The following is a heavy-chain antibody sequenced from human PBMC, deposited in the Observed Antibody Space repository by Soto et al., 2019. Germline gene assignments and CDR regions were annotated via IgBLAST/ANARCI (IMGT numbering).Heavy chain of an antibody. V-gene: IGHV1-8*01. J-gene: IGHJ4*02. Sequence: QVQLVQSGAEVKKPGASVKVSCKASGYTFTSYDINWVRQATGQGLEWMGWMNPNSGNTGYAQKFQDRVTMTRNTSISTASMELSSLRSEDTAVYYCAGQYYVILAGYYRFDYWGQGTLVTVSS. D-gene: IGHD3-9*01. CDR3: AGQYYVILAGYYRFDY. CDR2: MNPNSGNT. CDR1: GYTFTSYD.